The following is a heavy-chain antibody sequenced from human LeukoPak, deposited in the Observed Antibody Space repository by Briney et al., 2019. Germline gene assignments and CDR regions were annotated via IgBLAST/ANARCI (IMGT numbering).Heavy chain of an antibody. J-gene: IGHJ4*02. CDR2: ISYDGSNK. CDR1: GFTFSSYA. Sequence: PGGPLRLSCAASGFTFSSYAMHWVRQAPGKGLEWVAVISYDGSNKYYADSVKGRFTISRDNSKNTLYLQMNSLRAEDTAVYYCARDPKVLWFGEFDYWGQGTLVTVSS. CDR3: ARDPKVLWFGEFDY. V-gene: IGHV3-30*04. D-gene: IGHD3-10*01.